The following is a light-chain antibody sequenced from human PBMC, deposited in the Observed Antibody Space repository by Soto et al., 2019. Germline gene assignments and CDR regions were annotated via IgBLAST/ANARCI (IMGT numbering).Light chain of an antibody. Sequence: QAVVTQEPSLTVSPGGTVTLTCGSSTGSVTSGHYPYWFHQKPGQAPKTLIYDTFKKHSWTPDRFSGSLLEGKAALTLSGAQSDDEAEYYCSLSFRGAGVFGGGTQLTVL. J-gene: IGLJ3*02. V-gene: IGLV7-46*01. CDR2: DTF. CDR3: SLSFRGAGV. CDR1: TGSVTSGHY.